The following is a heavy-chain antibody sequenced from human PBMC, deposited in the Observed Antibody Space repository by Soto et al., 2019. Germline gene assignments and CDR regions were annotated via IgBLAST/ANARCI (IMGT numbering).Heavy chain of an antibody. Sequence: PGGSLRLSCAASGFTFSSYGMHWVRQAPGKGLEWVAVIWYDGSNKYYADSVKGRFTISRDNSKNTLYLQMNSLRAEDTAVYYCARDFGFPDRSSNYYYYGMDVWGQGTTVTVSS. CDR2: IWYDGSNK. CDR1: GFTFSSYG. D-gene: IGHD3-3*01. J-gene: IGHJ6*02. V-gene: IGHV3-33*01. CDR3: ARDFGFPDRSSNYYYYGMDV.